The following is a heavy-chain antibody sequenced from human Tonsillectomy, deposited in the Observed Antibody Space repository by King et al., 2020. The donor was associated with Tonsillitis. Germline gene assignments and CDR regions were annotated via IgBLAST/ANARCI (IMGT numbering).Heavy chain of an antibody. V-gene: IGHV3-33*05. CDR2: ISYDGSNK. D-gene: IGHD6-19*01. J-gene: IGHJ2*01. CDR1: GFTFSSYD. CDR3: ARDPEAGSRIYYWYFDL. Sequence: QLVQSGGGVVQPVGSLRLSCAASGFTFSSYDMHWVRQAPGKGLEWVAVISYDGSNKYYADSVKGRFTISRDNSKNTLYLQMNSLRAEDTAVYYCARDPEAGSRIYYWYFDLWGRGTLVTVSS.